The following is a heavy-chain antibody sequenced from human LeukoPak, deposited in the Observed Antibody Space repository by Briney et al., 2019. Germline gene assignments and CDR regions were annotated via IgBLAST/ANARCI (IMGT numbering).Heavy chain of an antibody. V-gene: IGHV3-48*03. J-gene: IGHJ6*02. CDR3: ARGASNWNFDYYGMDV. CDR2: ISSSGSTI. D-gene: IGHD1-1*01. CDR1: GFTFSSCE. Sequence: PGGSLRLSCAASGFTFSSCEMNWVRQAPGKGLEWVSYISSSGSTIYYADSVKGRFTISRDNAKNSLYLQMNNLRAEDTAVYYCARGASNWNFDYYGMDVWGQGTTVTVSS.